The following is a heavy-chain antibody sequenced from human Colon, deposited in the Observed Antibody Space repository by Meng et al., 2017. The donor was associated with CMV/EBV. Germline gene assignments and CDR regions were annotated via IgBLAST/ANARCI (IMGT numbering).Heavy chain of an antibody. V-gene: IGHV1-2*02. CDR1: GYTFTGYY. J-gene: IGHJ6*02. D-gene: IGHD3-10*01. Sequence: SVNVSCMASGYTFTGYYMHWVRQAPGQGLEWMGWINPKSVGRDYAQKFQGRVTMTRDTSISTAYMELSSLRSDDTAVYYCARDPLGGEPFYYYGMDVWGQGTTVTVSS. CDR2: INPKSVGR. CDR3: ARDPLGGEPFYYYGMDV.